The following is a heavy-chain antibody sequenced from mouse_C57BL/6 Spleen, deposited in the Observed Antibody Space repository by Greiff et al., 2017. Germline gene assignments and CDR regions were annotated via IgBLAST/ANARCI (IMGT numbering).Heavy chain of an antibody. V-gene: IGHV1-53*01. D-gene: IGHD2-4*01. CDR1: GYTFTSYW. J-gene: IGHJ4*01. CDR3: ARKVYYDYDDYAMDY. CDR2: INPSNGGT. Sequence: QVQLQQSGTELVKPGASVKLSCKASGYTFTSYWMHWVKQRPGQGLEWIGNINPSNGGTNYNEKFKSKATLTVDKSSSTAYMQLSSLTSEDSAVYYCARKVYYDYDDYAMDYWGQGTSVTVSS.